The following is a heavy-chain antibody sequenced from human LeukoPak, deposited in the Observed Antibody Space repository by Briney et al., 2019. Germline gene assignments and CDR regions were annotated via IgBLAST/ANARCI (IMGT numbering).Heavy chain of an antibody. Sequence: SETLSLTCTVSGGSISSYYWSWIRQPPGKGLEWIGYIYYSGSTNYSPSLKSRVTISVDTSKNQFSLKLSSVTAADTAVYYCASVPTGYSYGNHWGQGTLVTVSS. D-gene: IGHD5-18*01. CDR1: GGSISSYY. CDR2: IYYSGST. V-gene: IGHV4-59*01. J-gene: IGHJ4*02. CDR3: ASVPTGYSYGNH.